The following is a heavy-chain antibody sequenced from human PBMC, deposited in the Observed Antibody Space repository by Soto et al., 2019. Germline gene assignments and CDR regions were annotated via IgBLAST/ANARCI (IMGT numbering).Heavy chain of an antibody. Sequence: EVLLLESGGGLVQPGGSLRLSCAASGFTFSSYAMTWVRQAPGKGLEWVSTISLSGGSTYYADSVEGRFTISRDNSKNTLFLQMNSLGAEDTAVYYCAKDFVRAFEVWGQGTMVTVSS. V-gene: IGHV3-23*01. J-gene: IGHJ3*01. CDR3: AKDFVRAFEV. CDR1: GFTFSSYA. CDR2: ISLSGGST.